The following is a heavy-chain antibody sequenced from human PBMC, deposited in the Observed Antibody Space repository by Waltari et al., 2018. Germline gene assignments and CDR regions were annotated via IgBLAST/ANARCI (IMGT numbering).Heavy chain of an antibody. CDR3: AREARITIFGVVTQIFDY. CDR1: GGSFSGYY. V-gene: IGHV4-34*01. CDR2: INHSGST. D-gene: IGHD3-3*01. Sequence: QVQLQQWGAGLLKPSETLSLTCAVYGGSFSGYYWSWIRQPPGQGLEWIGEINHSGSTNYNPSLKSRVTISVDTSKNQFSLKLSSVTAADTAVYYCAREARITIFGVVTQIFDYWGQGTLVTVSS. J-gene: IGHJ4*02.